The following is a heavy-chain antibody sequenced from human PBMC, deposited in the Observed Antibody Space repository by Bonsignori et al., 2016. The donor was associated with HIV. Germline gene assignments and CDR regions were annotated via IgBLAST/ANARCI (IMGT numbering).Heavy chain of an antibody. D-gene: IGHD2-15*01. Sequence: WIRQPPGKGLEWIGEINHSGGTNYNPSLKSRVTISVDTSKNQFSLKLSSVTAADTAVYYCARRSGVVVVAATPFDYWGQGSLVTVSS. V-gene: IGHV4-34*01. J-gene: IGHJ4*02. CDR3: ARRSGVVVVAATPFDY. CDR2: INHSGGT.